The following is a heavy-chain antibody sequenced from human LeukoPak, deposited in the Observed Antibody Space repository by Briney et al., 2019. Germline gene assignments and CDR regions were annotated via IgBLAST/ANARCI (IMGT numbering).Heavy chain of an antibody. D-gene: IGHD4-17*01. Sequence: GGSLRLSCAASGFTFSSYAIHWVRQAPGKGLEWVAVISYDGGNKYYADSVKGRFSISRDNSKNTLFLQMNSLRVEDTAVYFCARDPNGDYIGTFDMWGRGTMVSVSS. CDR1: GFTFSSYA. J-gene: IGHJ3*02. CDR2: ISYDGGNK. V-gene: IGHV3-30-3*01. CDR3: ARDPNGDYIGTFDM.